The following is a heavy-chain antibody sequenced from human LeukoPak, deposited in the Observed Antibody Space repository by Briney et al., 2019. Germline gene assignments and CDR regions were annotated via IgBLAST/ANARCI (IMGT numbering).Heavy chain of an antibody. CDR1: GFTFSSCS. J-gene: IGHJ3*02. D-gene: IGHD3-22*01. CDR2: ISSSSSYI. V-gene: IGHV3-21*01. CDR3: ARDRDYYYDSSGYPYDAFDI. Sequence: PGGSLRLSRAASGFTFSSCSMNWVRQAPGKGLEWVSSISSSSSYIYYADSVKGRFTISRDNAKNSLYLQMNSLRAEDTAVYYCARDRDYYYDSSGYPYDAFDIWGQGTMVTVSS.